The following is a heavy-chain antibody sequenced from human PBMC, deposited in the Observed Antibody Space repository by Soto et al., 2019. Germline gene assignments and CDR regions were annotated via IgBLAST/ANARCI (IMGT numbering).Heavy chain of an antibody. V-gene: IGHV3-33*01. D-gene: IGHD6-13*01. CDR1: GFTFSSYG. CDR2: IWYDGSNK. CDR3: ARANSSSWYVFDY. J-gene: IGHJ4*02. Sequence: GGSLRLSCAASGFTFSSYGMHWVRQAPGKGLEWVAVIWYDGSNKYYADSVKGRFTISRDNSKNTLYLQMNSLRAEDTAVYYCARANSSSWYVFDYWGQGTLVTVSS.